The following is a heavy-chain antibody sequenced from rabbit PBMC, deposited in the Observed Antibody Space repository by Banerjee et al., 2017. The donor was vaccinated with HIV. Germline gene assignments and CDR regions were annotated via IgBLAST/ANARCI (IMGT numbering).Heavy chain of an antibody. V-gene: IGHV1S40*01. CDR2: IYAGSSGST. D-gene: IGHD2-1*01. CDR1: GFSFSSSYW. Sequence: QSLEESGGDLVKPGASPTLTCTASGFSFSSSYWISWVRQAPGKGLEWIACIYAGSSGSTYYASWAKGRFTISKTSSTTVTLQMTSLTAADTATYFCARELDGDPGTFNLWGPGTLVTVS. CDR3: ARELDGDPGTFNL. J-gene: IGHJ4*01.